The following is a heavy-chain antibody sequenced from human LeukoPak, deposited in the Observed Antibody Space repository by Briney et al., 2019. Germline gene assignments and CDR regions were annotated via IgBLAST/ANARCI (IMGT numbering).Heavy chain of an antibody. CDR2: ISGSGGST. CDR1: AFTFSCYA. D-gene: IGHD3-10*01. J-gene: IGHJ3*02. Sequence: VGSLRLSCAASAFTFSCYAMSWVRQAPGKGLEWVSAISGSGGSTYYADSVKGRFTISRDNSKNTLYLQMNSLRAEDTAVYYCAKRFRGVHDAFDIWGQGTMVTVSS. V-gene: IGHV3-23*01. CDR3: AKRFRGVHDAFDI.